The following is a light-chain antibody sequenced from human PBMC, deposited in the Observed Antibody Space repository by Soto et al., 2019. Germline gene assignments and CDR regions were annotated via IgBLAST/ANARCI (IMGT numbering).Light chain of an antibody. CDR2: KAS. CDR3: QHYNSYSEA. V-gene: IGKV1-5*03. Sequence: DIQRTQSPSTLSASVGDRVTITCRASQTIDSWLAWYQKKPGKDPKILIYKASTLKSRVPSRFSGSGSGTEFNLTISRLQTDDFATYYCQHYNSYSEAFGQGTKVDIK. J-gene: IGKJ1*01. CDR1: QTIDSW.